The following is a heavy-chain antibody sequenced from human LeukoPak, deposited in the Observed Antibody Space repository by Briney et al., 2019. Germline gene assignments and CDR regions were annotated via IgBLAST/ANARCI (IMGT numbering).Heavy chain of an antibody. CDR3: ARHGTSYYYYYDMDV. D-gene: IGHD1-26*01. Sequence: GESLKISCKGSGYSFTSYWIGWVRQMPGKGLEWMGIIYPGDSDTRYSPSFQGQVTISADKSISTAYLQWSSLKASDTAMYYCARHGTSYYYYYDMDVWGQGTTVTVSS. V-gene: IGHV5-51*01. J-gene: IGHJ6*02. CDR1: GYSFTSYW. CDR2: IYPGDSDT.